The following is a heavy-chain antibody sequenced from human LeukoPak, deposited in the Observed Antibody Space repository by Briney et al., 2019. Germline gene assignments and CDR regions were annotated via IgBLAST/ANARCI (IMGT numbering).Heavy chain of an antibody. CDR3: ARDRPVAPLAFDI. Sequence: GGSLRLSCAASGFTFSSYAMHWVRQAPGKGLEWVAVISYDGSNKYYADSVKGRFTISRDNSKNTLYLQMNSLRAEDTAVYYCARDRPVAPLAFDIWGQGTMVTVSS. CDR2: ISYDGSNK. V-gene: IGHV3-30*04. CDR1: GFTFSSYA. J-gene: IGHJ3*02. D-gene: IGHD6-19*01.